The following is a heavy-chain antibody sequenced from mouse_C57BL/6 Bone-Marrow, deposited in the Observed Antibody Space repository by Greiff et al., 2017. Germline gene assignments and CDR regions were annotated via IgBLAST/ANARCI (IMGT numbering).Heavy chain of an antibody. CDR1: GFTFSSYA. D-gene: IGHD2-10*02. J-gene: IGHJ4*01. CDR3: ARGVLVRDY. CDR2: ISDGGSYT. V-gene: IGHV5-4*03. Sequence: EVNVVESGGGLVKPGGSLKLSCAASGFTFSSYAMSWVRQTPEKRLEWVATISDGGSYTYYPDNVKGRFTISRDNAKNNLYLQMSHLKSEDTAMYYCARGVLVRDYWGQGTSVTVSS.